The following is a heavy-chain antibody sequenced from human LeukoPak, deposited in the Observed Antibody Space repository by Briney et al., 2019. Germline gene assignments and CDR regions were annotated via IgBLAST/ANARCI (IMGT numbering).Heavy chain of an antibody. CDR1: GYTLTDYC. CDR3: ARGGYLKVTKDY. D-gene: IGHD4-17*01. Sequence: ASVTVSCKASGYTLTDYCMHWVRQAPGQGLEWMGWINPHSGGTNYAQKFQGRVTMTRDTSISTAYMELSRLRSDDTAVYYCARGGYLKVTKDYWGQGTLVTVSS. J-gene: IGHJ4*02. V-gene: IGHV1-2*02. CDR2: INPHSGGT.